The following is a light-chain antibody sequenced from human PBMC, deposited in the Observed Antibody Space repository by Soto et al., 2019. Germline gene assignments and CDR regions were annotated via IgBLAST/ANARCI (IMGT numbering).Light chain of an antibody. CDR1: QTVSIN. CDR3: QQYNNWPLT. J-gene: IGKJ4*01. CDR2: GAS. V-gene: IGKV3-15*01. Sequence: EIVMTQSPATLSVSPGERATLSCRASQTVSINLAWLQQRPGQAPRLLIYGASTRATGIPARFSGSGSETEFTLTISSLQSEDFAVYYCQQYNNWPLTFGGGTKVEIK.